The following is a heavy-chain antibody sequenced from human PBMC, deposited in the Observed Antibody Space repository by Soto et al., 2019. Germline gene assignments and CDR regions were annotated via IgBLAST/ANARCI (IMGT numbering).Heavy chain of an antibody. CDR2: IRSKANTYAT. J-gene: IGHJ4*02. CDR1: GFTFSGSS. D-gene: IGHD3-10*01. CDR3: TRLGGDSASVGPIFDY. V-gene: IGHV3-73*01. Sequence: GSLRLSCAYSGFTFSGSSMHWVRQASGKGLEWIGRIRSKANTYATTYASSVRGRFTISRDDSKNTAYLQMNSLKAEDTAVYYCTRLGGDSASVGPIFDYWGQGT.